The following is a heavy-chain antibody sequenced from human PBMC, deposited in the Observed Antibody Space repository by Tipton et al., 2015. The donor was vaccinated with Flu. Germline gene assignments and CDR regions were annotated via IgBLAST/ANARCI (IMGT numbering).Heavy chain of an antibody. V-gene: IGHV1-24*01. CDR2: FDPEDGET. CDR1: GYTLTELS. CDR3: ATARLNIVATTNYDAFDI. D-gene: IGHD5-12*01. J-gene: IGHJ3*02. Sequence: VQLVQSGAEVKEPGASVKVSCKVSGYTLTELSMHWVRQAPGKGLEWMGGFDPEDGETIYAQKFQGRVTMTEDTSTDTAYMELSSLRSEDTAVYYCATARLNIVATTNYDAFDIWGQGTMVTVSS.